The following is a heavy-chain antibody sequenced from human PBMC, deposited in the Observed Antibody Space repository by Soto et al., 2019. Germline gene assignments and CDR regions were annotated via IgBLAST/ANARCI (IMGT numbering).Heavy chain of an antibody. CDR1: GFTLSTSA. V-gene: IGHV3-48*01. J-gene: IGHJ6*01. Sequence: GGSLRLSCKVSGFTLSTSAMNWVRQAPGKGLEWVSYINSDGDVRHYADSVKGRFTVSRDNAKKLVYLQMSNVGAADTAVYFCSRRDVFDLWGQGASVSVS. D-gene: IGHD3-9*01. CDR2: INSDGDVR. CDR3: SRRDVFDL.